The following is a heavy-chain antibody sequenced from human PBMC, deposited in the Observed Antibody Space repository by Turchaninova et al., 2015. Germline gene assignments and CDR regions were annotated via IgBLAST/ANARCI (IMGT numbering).Heavy chain of an antibody. CDR3: ARDSTSVRGYSYGYWGMDV. D-gene: IGHD5-18*01. V-gene: IGHV1-69*01. J-gene: IGHJ6*02. CDR2: ISHIFCKA. CDR1: GGTFSSFA. Sequence: QVQLVQSGAEVKKPGSSVKVSCQASGGTFSSFAISWVRPDPGQGSEWRGGISHIFCKANYAQKVHSMVSFPADESPSTAYRELSSQRTEDTAVCYCARDSTSVRGYSYGYWGMDVWGQGTTVTVSS.